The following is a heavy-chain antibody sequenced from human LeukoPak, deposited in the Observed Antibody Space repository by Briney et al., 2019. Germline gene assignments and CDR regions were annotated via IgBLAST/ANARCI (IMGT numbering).Heavy chain of an antibody. V-gene: IGHV1-69*13. J-gene: IGHJ3*02. D-gene: IGHD2-2*01. CDR3: AKGGYCSSTSCSPGAFDI. Sequence: ASVKVSCKASGGTFSSYAISWVRQAPGQGLEWMGGIIPIFGTANYAQKFQGRVTITADESTSTAYMELSSLRAEDTAVYYCAKGGYCSSTSCSPGAFDIWGQGTMVTVSS. CDR2: IIPIFGTA. CDR1: GGTFSSYA.